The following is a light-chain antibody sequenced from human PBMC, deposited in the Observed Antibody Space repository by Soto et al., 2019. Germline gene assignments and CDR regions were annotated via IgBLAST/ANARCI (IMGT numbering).Light chain of an antibody. V-gene: IGLV4-69*01. CDR1: SGHSRYT. CDR2: INSDGIH. Sequence: QAVLTQSPSASASLGASVKLTCTLSSGHSRYTIAWHQQQPEKGPRFLMKINSDGIHTKGDGIPDRFSGSGSGAERYLTISSLKSEDEADYYCQTWGTGMVFGGGTKVTVL. CDR3: QTWGTGMV. J-gene: IGLJ2*01.